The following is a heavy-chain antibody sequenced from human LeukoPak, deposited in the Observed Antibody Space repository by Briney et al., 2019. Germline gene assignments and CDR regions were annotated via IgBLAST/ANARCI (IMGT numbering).Heavy chain of an antibody. CDR3: AREVSSSWYVWFDP. CDR2: ISAYNGNT. Sequence: ASVKVSCKASGYTFTSYGISWVRQAPGQGLEWMGWISAYNGNTNYAQKLQGRVTMTTDTSTSTAYMELRSLRSDDTAVYYCAREVSSSWYVWFDPWGQGTLVTVSS. J-gene: IGHJ5*02. V-gene: IGHV1-18*01. D-gene: IGHD6-13*01. CDR1: GYTFTSYG.